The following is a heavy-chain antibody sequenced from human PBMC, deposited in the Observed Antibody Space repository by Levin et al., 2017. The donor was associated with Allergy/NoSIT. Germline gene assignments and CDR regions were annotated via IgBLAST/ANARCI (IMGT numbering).Heavy chain of an antibody. V-gene: IGHV3-9*01. CDR2: IIWNSGSI. CDR3: AKDISEYSILSGGLDV. CDR1: GFTFDDFA. Sequence: GGSLRLSCAASGFTFDDFAMHWVRQAPGKGLEWVSGIIWNSGSIGYADSVKGRFTISRDNAKNSLYLQMNSLRAEDTALSYCAKDISEYSILSGGLDVWGQGTTVTVSS. D-gene: IGHD6-13*01. J-gene: IGHJ6*02.